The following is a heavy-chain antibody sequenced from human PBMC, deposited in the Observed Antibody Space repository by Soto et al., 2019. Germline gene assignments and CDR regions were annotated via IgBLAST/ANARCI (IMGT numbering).Heavy chain of an antibody. CDR1: GFIFDEYA. V-gene: IGHV3-9*01. D-gene: IGHD3-3*01. CDR2: IDWNSATT. J-gene: IGHJ4*02. CDR3: VKDVGSRHYDFTNFDS. Sequence: EVQLLESGGGVVQPGGSLRLSCIASGFIFDEYAIHWVRQVPGKGLEWVSGIDWNSATTGYADSVKGRFTLSRDNARNSVLLQMNSLRPEYTALYYCVKDVGSRHYDFTNFDSWGQGTLVTVSS.